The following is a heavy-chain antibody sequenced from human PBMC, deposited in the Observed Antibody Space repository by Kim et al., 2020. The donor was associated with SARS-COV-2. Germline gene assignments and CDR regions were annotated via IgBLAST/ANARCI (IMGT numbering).Heavy chain of an antibody. CDR2: K. CDR3: ARKGYSSGWFH. V-gene: IGHV3-7*04. Sequence: KYYVDSVKGRFTISRDNAKNSLYLQMNSLRAEDTAVYYCARKGYSSGWFHWGQGTLVTVSS. D-gene: IGHD6-19*01. J-gene: IGHJ4*02.